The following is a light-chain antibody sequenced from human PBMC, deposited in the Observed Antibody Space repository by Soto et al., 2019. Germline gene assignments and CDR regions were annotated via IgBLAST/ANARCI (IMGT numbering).Light chain of an antibody. CDR1: QTISSW. V-gene: IGKV1-5*03. J-gene: IGKJ5*01. CDR3: QQYGSSPIT. Sequence: DIQMTQFPSTLSASVGDSVTITCRASQTISSWLAWYQQKPGKAPKLLIYKASTLKSGVPSRFSGSGSGTDFTLTISRLEPEDFAVYYCQQYGSSPITFGQGTRLEIK. CDR2: KAS.